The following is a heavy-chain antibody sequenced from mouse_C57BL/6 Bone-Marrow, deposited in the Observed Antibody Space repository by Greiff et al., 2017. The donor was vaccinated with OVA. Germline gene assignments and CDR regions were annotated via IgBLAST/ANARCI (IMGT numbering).Heavy chain of an antibody. CDR3: ARGRIYYDYYFDY. J-gene: IGHJ2*01. D-gene: IGHD2-4*01. Sequence: VQLQQSGPELVKPGASVKMSCKASGYTFTDYNMHWVKQSHGQSLEWIGYINPNNGGTSYNQKFKGKATLTVNKSSSTAYMELRSLTSEDSAVYYCARGRIYYDYYFDYWGQGTTLTVSS. CDR2: INPNNGGT. V-gene: IGHV1-22*01. CDR1: GYTFTDYN.